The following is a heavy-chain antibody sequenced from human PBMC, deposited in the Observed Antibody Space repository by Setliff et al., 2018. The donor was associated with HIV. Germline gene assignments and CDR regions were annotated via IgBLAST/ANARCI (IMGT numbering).Heavy chain of an antibody. CDR1: GASITSHY. CDR2: IYSTGST. Sequence: LSLTCTVPGASITSHYWSWIRQSPGRELEWIGYIYSTGSTNYNPSLQSRVSISMDASKNKFSLKVTSVTSADTAVYYCAKGAGFYGDYTFDYWGQGNLVTVPQ. V-gene: IGHV4-59*11. CDR3: AKGAGFYGDYTFDY. D-gene: IGHD4-17*01. J-gene: IGHJ4*02.